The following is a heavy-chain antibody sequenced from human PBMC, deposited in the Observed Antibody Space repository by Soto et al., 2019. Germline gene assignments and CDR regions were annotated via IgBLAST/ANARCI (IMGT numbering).Heavy chain of an antibody. CDR1: GFTFSSYG. V-gene: IGHV3-30*18. D-gene: IGHD2-2*01. J-gene: IGHJ4*02. CDR3: AKGGCSSTSCPIDY. Sequence: GGSLRLSCAASGFTFSSYGMHWVRQAPGKGLEWVAVISYDGSNKLSADSVRGRFTISRDNSKNTLSLQMNTLRAEDTAVYYCAKGGCSSTSCPIDYWGQGTLVTVSS. CDR2: ISYDGSNK.